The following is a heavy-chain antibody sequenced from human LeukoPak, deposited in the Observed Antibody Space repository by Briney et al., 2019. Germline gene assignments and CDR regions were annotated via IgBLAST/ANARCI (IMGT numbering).Heavy chain of an antibody. Sequence: ASVKASCKAFGHTLIDYYLHWVRQAPGQGLGWMGWIHPNSGDTNYAQKFQGRVTMTSDTSISTAYMELTRLRSDDTAMYYCARVLVPTIWGFQYWGQGTLVTVSS. CDR1: GHTLIDYY. J-gene: IGHJ1*01. D-gene: IGHD2-8*02. CDR3: ARVLVPTIWGFQY. CDR2: IHPNSGDT. V-gene: IGHV1-2*02.